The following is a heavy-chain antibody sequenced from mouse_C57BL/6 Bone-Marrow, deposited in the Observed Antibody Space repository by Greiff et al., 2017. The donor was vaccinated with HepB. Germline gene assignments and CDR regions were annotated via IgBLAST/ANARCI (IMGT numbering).Heavy chain of an antibody. CDR1: GYTFTSYW. V-gene: IGHV1-50*01. J-gene: IGHJ2*01. CDR3: ARGTAQAFDY. Sequence: QVQLKQPGAELVKPGASVKLSCKASGYTFTSYWMQWVKQRPGQGLEWIGEIDPSDSYTNYNQKFKGKATWTVDTSSSTAYMQLSSLTSEDSAVYYCARGTAQAFDYWRQGTTLTVSS. CDR2: IDPSDSYT. D-gene: IGHD3-2*02.